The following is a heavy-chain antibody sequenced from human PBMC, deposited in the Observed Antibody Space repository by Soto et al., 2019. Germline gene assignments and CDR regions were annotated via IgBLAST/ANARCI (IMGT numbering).Heavy chain of an antibody. J-gene: IGHJ6*02. V-gene: IGHV1-2*04. CDR1: GYTFTGYY. CDR2: INPNSGDT. D-gene: IGHD5-18*01. CDR3: VRDGVPGGYTYPYGMDV. Sequence: QVQLVQSGAEVKKPGASVKVSCKASGYTFTGYYMHWVRQAPGQGLEWMGWINPNSGDTNYAQKLPGWVTRTRDTSIRTAYRVLSRPRTDATAVYYCVRDGVPGGYTYPYGMDVWGQGTTVTVSS.